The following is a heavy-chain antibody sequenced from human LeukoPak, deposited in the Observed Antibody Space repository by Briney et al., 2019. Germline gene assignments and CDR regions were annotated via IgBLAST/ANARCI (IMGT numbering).Heavy chain of an antibody. CDR2: VDPEDGET. J-gene: IGHJ3*02. CDR3: ATDRRSIVVVTGGDAFDI. V-gene: IGHV1-69-2*01. D-gene: IGHD2-21*02. CDR1: GYTFTDYY. Sequence: GATLKISCKVSGYTFTDYYMHWVQQAPGKGLGWMGLVDPEDGETIYAEKFQGRVTITADTSTDTAYMELSSLRSEDTAVYYCATDRRSIVVVTGGDAFDICGQGTMFTVSS.